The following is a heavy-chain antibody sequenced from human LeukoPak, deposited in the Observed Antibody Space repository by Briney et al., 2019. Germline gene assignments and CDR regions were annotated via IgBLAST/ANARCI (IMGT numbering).Heavy chain of an antibody. CDR2: ISYDGSNK. CDR3: ARSNYFDF. CDR1: GFTFSSYA. Sequence: GGSLRLSCAASGFTFSSYAMHWVRQAPGKGLEWVAVISYDGSNKYYADSVKGRFTISRDNSKNTLYLQMNSLRAEETAVYYCARSNYFDFWGQGTLVTVSS. V-gene: IGHV3-30-3*01. J-gene: IGHJ4*02.